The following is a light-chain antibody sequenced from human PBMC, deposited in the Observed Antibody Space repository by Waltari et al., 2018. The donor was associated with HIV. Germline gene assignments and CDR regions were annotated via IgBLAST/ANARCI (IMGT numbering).Light chain of an antibody. J-gene: IGLJ1*01. Sequence: QSALTQPASVSGSPGQSITISCPGPSSDVGGYTYVSWYQQHPGKAPKLIIYEVSNRPLGVSNRFSGSKSGNTASLTISGLQAEDEADYYCSSYTSSSPLVFGTGTKVTVL. CDR3: SSYTSSSPLV. CDR2: EVS. V-gene: IGLV2-14*01. CDR1: SSDVGGYTY.